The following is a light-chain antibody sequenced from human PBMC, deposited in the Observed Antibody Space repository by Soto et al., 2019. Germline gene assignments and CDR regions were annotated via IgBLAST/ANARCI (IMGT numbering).Light chain of an antibody. V-gene: IGLV2-14*01. CDR1: SSDIGDYDY. Sequence: QSALTQPASVSGSPGQSINISCTGTSSDIGDYDYVSWYQHLPGKAPKLLIFDVTHRPSGVSDRFAGYKSGNTASLTISGVRPEDEADYYCCSYTDIALDVVFGGGTKLTVL. CDR3: CSYTDIALDVV. CDR2: DVT. J-gene: IGLJ2*01.